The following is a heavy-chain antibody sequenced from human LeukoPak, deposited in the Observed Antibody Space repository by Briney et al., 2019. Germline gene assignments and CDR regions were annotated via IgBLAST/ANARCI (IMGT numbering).Heavy chain of an antibody. CDR2: IYYSGST. D-gene: IGHD3/OR15-3a*01. CDR1: GGSISSDSYY. J-gene: IGHJ4*02. V-gene: IGHV4-39*01. CDR3: ARQTGSGLFILP. Sequence: SETLSLTCTVSGGSISSDSYYWGWIRQPPGEGLEWIGSIYYSGSTYYNTSLKSRVTISVDTSKTQFSLRLTSVTAADTAVYYCARQTGSGLFILPGGQGTLVTVSS.